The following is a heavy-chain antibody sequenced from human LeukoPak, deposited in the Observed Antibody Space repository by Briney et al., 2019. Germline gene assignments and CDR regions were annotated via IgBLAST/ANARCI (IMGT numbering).Heavy chain of an antibody. CDR2: ISSSSSYI. D-gene: IGHD5-18*01. CDR1: GFTFNNYI. V-gene: IGHV3-21*01. J-gene: IGHJ4*02. Sequence: GGSLRLSCAASGFTFNNYIMNWVRQAPGKGLEWVSSISSSSSYIYYADSVKGRFTISRDNAKNSLYLQMNSLRAEDTAVYYCARDSRGGYSYVYYFDYWGQGTLVTVSS. CDR3: ARDSRGGYSYVYYFDY.